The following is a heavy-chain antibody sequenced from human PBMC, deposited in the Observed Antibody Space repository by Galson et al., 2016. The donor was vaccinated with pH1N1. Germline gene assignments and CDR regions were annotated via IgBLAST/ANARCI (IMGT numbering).Heavy chain of an antibody. Sequence: SLRLSCAASGFTASVFAMCWVRQALGKELEWVSGISASGASTHFAYCVKGRFTISRDNSKNALYLEMNSLTGEDTAFYYCVKYDSSGYYYGRLANWGQGTLVTVSS. D-gene: IGHD3-22*01. J-gene: IGHJ4*02. V-gene: IGHV3-23*01. CDR3: VKYDSSGYYYGRLAN. CDR1: GFTASVFA. CDR2: ISASGAST.